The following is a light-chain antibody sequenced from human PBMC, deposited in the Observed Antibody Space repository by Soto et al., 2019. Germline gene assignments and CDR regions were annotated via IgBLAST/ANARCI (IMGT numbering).Light chain of an antibody. CDR2: GAS. Sequence: IVLTQSPGTLSLSPGERATLSCRASHSGSSSYLAWYQQKPGQAPRLFIYGASSRHSGIPDRFSGSGSGTDFTLKISRVEAEDVGVYYCKQLIGYPLTFGGGTKVDI. CDR1: HSGSSSY. V-gene: IGKV3-20*01. J-gene: IGKJ4*01. CDR3: KQLIGYPLT.